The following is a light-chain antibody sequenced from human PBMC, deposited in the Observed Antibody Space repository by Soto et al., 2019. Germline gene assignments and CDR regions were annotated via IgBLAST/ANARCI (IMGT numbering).Light chain of an antibody. Sequence: QSVLTHPRSVSAAPGQKVTISCSGSSSNIGNNYVSWYQQLPGTAPKLLIYENNKRPSGIPDRFSGSKSGTSATLGITGLQTGDEADYYCGTWDSSLSASVFGTGTKVTVL. J-gene: IGLJ1*01. V-gene: IGLV1-51*02. CDR1: SSNIGNNY. CDR3: GTWDSSLSASV. CDR2: ENN.